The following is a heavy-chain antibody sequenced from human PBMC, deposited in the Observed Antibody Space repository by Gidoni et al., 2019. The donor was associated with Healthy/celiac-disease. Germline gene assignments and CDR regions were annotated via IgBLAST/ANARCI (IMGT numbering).Heavy chain of an antibody. J-gene: IGHJ4*02. CDR3: ARDRYYYDSSGHAEDY. CDR1: GVSISSSSYY. CDR2: IYYRGST. V-gene: IGHV4-39*07. D-gene: IGHD3-22*01. Sequence: QLQLQESGPGLVKPSETLSLTCTVSGVSISSSSYYWGWIRQPPGKGLEWIGSIYYRGSTYYNPSLKSRVTISVDTSKNQFSLKLSSVTAADTAVYYCARDRYYYDSSGHAEDYWGQGTLVTVSS.